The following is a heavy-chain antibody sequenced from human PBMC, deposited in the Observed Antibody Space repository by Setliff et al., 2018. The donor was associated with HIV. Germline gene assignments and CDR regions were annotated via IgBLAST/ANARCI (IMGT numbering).Heavy chain of an antibody. CDR2: INHSGRT. CDR1: GGSFSDNY. J-gene: IGHJ6*03. V-gene: IGHV4-34*01. Sequence: PSETLSLTCAVYGGSFSDNYWSWIRQSPGKGLEWIGEINHSGRTKYSPSLRSRVSISVDTSKTQFSLKLSSVTAADTAVYYCASVSSTYWYSILRNYYYHMDVWGKGTTVTVSS. CDR3: ASVSSTYWYSILRNYYYHMDV. D-gene: IGHD2-8*02.